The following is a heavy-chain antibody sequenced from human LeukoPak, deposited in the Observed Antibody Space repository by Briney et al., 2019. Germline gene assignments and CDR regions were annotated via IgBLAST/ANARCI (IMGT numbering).Heavy chain of an antibody. V-gene: IGHV4-61*02. CDR2: IYTSGST. J-gene: IGHJ3*02. D-gene: IGHD4-17*01. CDR3: ARAMTTVTLDAFDI. Sequence: SETLSLTCTVSGGSISSGSYYWSWIRQPAGKGLEWIGRIYTSGSTNYNPSLKSRVTISVDTSKNQFPLKLSSVTAADTAGYYCARAMTTVTLDAFDIWGQGTMVTVSS. CDR1: GGSISSGSYY.